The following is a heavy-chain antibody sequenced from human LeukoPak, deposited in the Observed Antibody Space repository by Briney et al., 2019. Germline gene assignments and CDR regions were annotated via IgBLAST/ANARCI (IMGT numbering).Heavy chain of an antibody. V-gene: IGHV1-46*01. D-gene: IGHD1-7*01. Sequence: ASVKGSCKASGYTFTSYYMHWVRHAPGQGLEWMGIINPSGGSTSYAQKFQGRVTMTRDTSTSTVYMELSSLRSEDTAVYYCARDLELNLDYWGQGTLVTVSS. CDR3: ARDLELNLDY. CDR2: INPSGGST. J-gene: IGHJ4*02. CDR1: GYTFTSYY.